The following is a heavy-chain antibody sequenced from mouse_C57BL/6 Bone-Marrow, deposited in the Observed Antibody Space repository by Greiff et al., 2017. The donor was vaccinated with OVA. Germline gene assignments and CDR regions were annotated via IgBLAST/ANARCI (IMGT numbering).Heavy chain of an antibody. J-gene: IGHJ2*01. CDR3: TPSLIGDFDY. D-gene: IGHD3-1*01. CDR2: IDPENGDT. Sequence: VQLQQSGAELVRPGASVKLSCTASGFNIKDDYMHWVKQRPEQGLEWIGWIDPENGDTEYASKFQGKATITADTSSNTAYLQLSSLTSEDTAVYYCTPSLIGDFDYWGQGTTLTVAS. CDR1: GFNIKDDY. V-gene: IGHV14-4*01.